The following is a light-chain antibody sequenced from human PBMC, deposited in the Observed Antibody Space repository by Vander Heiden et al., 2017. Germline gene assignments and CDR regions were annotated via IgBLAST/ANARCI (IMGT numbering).Light chain of an antibody. CDR3: NSRDSSGNSHVV. V-gene: IGLV3-19*01. CDR1: SLRSYY. Sequence: SSELTQDPAVSVALGQTVRITCQGDSLRSYYASWYQQKPGQAPVLVIYGKNNRPSGIPDRFSGSSSGNTASLTITGAQAEDEADYYCNSRDSSGNSHVVFGGGTKLTGL. J-gene: IGLJ2*01. CDR2: GKN.